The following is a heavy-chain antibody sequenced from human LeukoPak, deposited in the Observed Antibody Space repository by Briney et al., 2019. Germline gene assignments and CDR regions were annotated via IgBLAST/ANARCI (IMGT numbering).Heavy chain of an antibody. CDR1: GGSISSGDYY. Sequence: SQTLSLTCTVSGGSISSGDYYWSWIRQPPGKGLEWIGYIYYSGSTYYNPSLKSRVNISVDTSKNQFSLKLTSVTAVDTAVYYCARVPLYYYGSYRFDYWGQGTLVTVSS. J-gene: IGHJ4*02. V-gene: IGHV4-30-4*01. CDR3: ARVPLYYYGSYRFDY. D-gene: IGHD3-10*01. CDR2: IYYSGST.